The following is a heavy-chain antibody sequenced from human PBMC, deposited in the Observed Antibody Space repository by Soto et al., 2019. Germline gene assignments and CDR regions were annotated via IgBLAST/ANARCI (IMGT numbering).Heavy chain of an antibody. CDR1: GGSISSYY. D-gene: IGHD2-2*02. CDR3: AREEIVVVPAAIRAPFHYYYYGMDV. Sequence: SETLSLTCTVSGGSISSYYWSWIRQPAGKGLEWIGRIYTSGSTNYNPSLKSRVTMSVDTSKNQFSLKLSSVTAADTAVYYCAREEIVVVPAAIRAPFHYYYYGMDVWGQGTTVTAP. CDR2: IYTSGST. V-gene: IGHV4-4*07. J-gene: IGHJ6*02.